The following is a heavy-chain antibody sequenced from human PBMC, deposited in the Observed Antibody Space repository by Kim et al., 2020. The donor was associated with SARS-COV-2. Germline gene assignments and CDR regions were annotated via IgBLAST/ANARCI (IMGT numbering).Heavy chain of an antibody. CDR3: ATDQGRRWFDP. CDR2: K. V-gene: IGHV1-24*01. D-gene: IGHD6-6*01. J-gene: IGHJ5*02. Sequence: KAYSQWFKGRVTLPEDTSTDTAYMELSSLRHADTAVYFCATDQGRRWFDPWGQGTLVTVSS.